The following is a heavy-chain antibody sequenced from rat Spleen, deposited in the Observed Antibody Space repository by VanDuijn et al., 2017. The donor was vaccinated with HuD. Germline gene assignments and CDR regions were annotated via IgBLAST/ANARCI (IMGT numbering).Heavy chain of an antibody. D-gene: IGHD4-1*01. CDR2: ISTGGGNT. V-gene: IGHV5-25*01. CDR1: GFTYSNYV. J-gene: IGHJ3*01. CDR3: ARHRAYWFAY. Sequence: EVQLVESGGGLVQPGRSLKLSCAASGFTYSNYVMAWVRQAPTKGLEWVASISTGGGNTYYRDSVKGRFTISRDDAKSTLFLQMNSLRSEDTATYYCARHRAYWFAYWGQGTLVTVSS.